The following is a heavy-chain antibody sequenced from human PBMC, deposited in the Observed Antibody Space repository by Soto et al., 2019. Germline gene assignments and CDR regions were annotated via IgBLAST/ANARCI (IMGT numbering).Heavy chain of an antibody. V-gene: IGHV3-30*18. D-gene: IGHD2-2*01. CDR3: AKDGRYCSSTSCYSGVFDP. CDR2: ISYDGSNK. CDR1: GFTFSSYG. J-gene: IGHJ5*02. Sequence: QVQLVESGGGVVQPGRSLRLSCAASGFTFSSYGMHWVRQAPGKGLEWVAVISYDGSNKYYADSVKGRFTISRDNSKNTLYLQMNSLRAEDTAVYYCAKDGRYCSSTSCYSGVFDPWGQGTLVTVSS.